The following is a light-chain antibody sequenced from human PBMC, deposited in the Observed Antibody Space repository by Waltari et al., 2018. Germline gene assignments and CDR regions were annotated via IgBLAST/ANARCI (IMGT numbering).Light chain of an antibody. Sequence: EIVLTQSPATLSLSPGERATLSCRASQSVSSYSAWYQQKPGQAPRLLIYDTSNRATGIPARFSGSGYGTDFTLTISSLVPEDFAVYYCHQRSSWPPALTFGGGTKVEIK. CDR2: DTS. CDR3: HQRSSWPPALT. V-gene: IGKV3-11*01. CDR1: QSVSSY. J-gene: IGKJ4*01.